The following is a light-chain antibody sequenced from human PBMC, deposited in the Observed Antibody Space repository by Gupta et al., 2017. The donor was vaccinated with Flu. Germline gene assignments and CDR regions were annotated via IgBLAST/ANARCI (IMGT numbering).Light chain of an antibody. CDR3: QQYDHLPPYT. J-gene: IGKJ2*01. Sequence: SSLSASIGDRVTITCQATQDISKYLNWYQQKPGKAPNLLIYDVSNLETGVPSRFSGSGSGTDFTLTISSRQPEDIATYYCQQYDHLPPYTFGQGTKLEIK. CDR2: DVS. CDR1: QDISKY. V-gene: IGKV1-33*01.